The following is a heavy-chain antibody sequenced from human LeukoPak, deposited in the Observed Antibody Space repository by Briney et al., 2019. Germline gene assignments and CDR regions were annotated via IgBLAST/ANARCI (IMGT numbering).Heavy chain of an antibody. CDR3: ARSIVGATMYAFDI. V-gene: IGHV3-21*01. Sequence: PGGSLRLSCAASGFTFSSYAMSWVRQAPGKGLEWVSSISSSSSYIYYADSVKGRFTISRDNAKNSLYLQMNSLRAEDTAVYYCARSIVGATMYAFDIWGQGTMVTVSS. CDR2: ISSSSSYI. D-gene: IGHD1-26*01. CDR1: GFTFSSYA. J-gene: IGHJ3*02.